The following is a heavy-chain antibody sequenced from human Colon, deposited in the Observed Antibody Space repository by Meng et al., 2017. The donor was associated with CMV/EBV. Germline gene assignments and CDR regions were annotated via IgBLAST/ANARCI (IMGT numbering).Heavy chain of an antibody. V-gene: IGHV3-21*01. Sequence: GESLKISCAASGFTFSRHTMNWVRQAPGKGLEWVSSISSTSSFMFYADSVKGRFTVSRDNAKNLLYLQMHSLRAEDTAVYYCARDRLDDYSTTNIDLWGQGTLVTVSS. CDR3: ARDRLDDYSTTNIDL. D-gene: IGHD4-11*01. CDR1: GFTFSRHT. J-gene: IGHJ5*02. CDR2: ISSTSSFM.